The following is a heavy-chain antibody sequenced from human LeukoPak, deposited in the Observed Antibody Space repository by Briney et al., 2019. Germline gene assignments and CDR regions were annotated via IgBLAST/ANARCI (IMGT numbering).Heavy chain of an antibody. CDR2: IYYSGST. CDR1: GGSISSYY. D-gene: IGHD3-10*01. Sequence: PSETLSLTCTVSGGSISSYYWSWIRQPPGKGLEWIGYIYYSGSTNYNPSLKSRVTISVDTSKNQFSLKLSSVTAADTAVYYCARAGVGSVSGSGSYDYWGQGTLVTVSS. CDR3: ARAGVGSVSGSGSYDY. J-gene: IGHJ4*02. V-gene: IGHV4-59*12.